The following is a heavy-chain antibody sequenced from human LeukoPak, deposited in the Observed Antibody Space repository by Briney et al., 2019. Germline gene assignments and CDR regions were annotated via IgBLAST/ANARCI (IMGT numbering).Heavy chain of an antibody. CDR2: VYYSGDT. D-gene: IGHD2-15*01. CDR1: GDSVSGVY. CDR3: ARHPFATPFDY. V-gene: IGHV4-59*08. Sequence: SSEILSLTCTVSGDSVSGVYWSWIRQPPGKGLEWIGYVYYSGDTNYNPSLKSRVTMSLDTSKNQVSLRLSSVTAADTAVYYCARHPFATPFDYWGRGTLLTVSS. J-gene: IGHJ4*02.